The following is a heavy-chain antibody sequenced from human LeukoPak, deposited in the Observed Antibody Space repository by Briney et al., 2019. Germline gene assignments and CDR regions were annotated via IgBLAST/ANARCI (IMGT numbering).Heavy chain of an antibody. J-gene: IGHJ2*01. V-gene: IGHV3-48*02. D-gene: IGHD6-19*01. CDR3: ARDPGSWTAVAVWYFDL. CDR2: MSRGSSII. CDR1: GYTFSTYS. Sequence: GGSLRLSCAASGYTFSTYSMNWVPQAPGKGREWVFYMSRGSSIIYYADSVKARFTISRDNAKDSLSRHMNSLRDEDTAVYYCARDPGSWTAVAVWYFDLWGRGSLVTVFS.